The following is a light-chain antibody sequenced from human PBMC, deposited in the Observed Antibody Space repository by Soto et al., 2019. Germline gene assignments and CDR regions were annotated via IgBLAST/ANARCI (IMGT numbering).Light chain of an antibody. CDR2: RAS. J-gene: IGKJ1*01. CDR1: QSVSSN. CDR3: QQYNNWPPWT. V-gene: IGKV3-15*01. Sequence: EMVMTQSPATRSVSPGERASLSCRASQSVSSNLAWYHQTPRHAPPLLIYRASTSATGIPARFSGSGSGTEFTLTISSLQSADFAVYYFQQYNNWPPWTFGQGTKVDI.